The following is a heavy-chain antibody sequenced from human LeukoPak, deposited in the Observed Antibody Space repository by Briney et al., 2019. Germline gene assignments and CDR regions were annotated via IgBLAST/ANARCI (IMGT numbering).Heavy chain of an antibody. CDR3: AKRSGYTPGWFFDL. CDR2: ISGSGDNT. CDR1: GFSFSSYA. J-gene: IGHJ4*02. Sequence: GGSLRLSCAASGFSFSSYAMSWVRQAPGKGLEWVSSISGSGDNTYYADSVKGRFTISRDNSENTLFLQMNSLRAEDTAVFYCAKRSGYTPGWFFDLLGQGTLVNVSS. V-gene: IGHV3-23*01. D-gene: IGHD5-12*01.